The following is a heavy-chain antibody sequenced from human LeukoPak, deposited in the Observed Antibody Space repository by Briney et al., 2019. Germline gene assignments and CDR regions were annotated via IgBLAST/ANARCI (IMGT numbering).Heavy chain of an antibody. Sequence: GESLKISCKGSGYIFTTYWIAWVRQMPGKGLEWMGIVYPGDSDTRYSPSFQGQVTISVDKSISTAYLQWSSLKASDTATYYCARSGVRGMDVWGKGITVTISS. V-gene: IGHV5-51*01. D-gene: IGHD3-10*01. CDR1: GYIFTTYW. CDR3: ARSGVRGMDV. J-gene: IGHJ6*04. CDR2: VYPGDSDT.